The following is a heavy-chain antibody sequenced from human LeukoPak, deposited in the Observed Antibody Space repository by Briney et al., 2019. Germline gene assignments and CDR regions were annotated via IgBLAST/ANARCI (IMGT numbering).Heavy chain of an antibody. V-gene: IGHV3-48*03. CDR1: GFTFSSYE. D-gene: IGHD5/OR15-5a*01. CDR2: ISSSGSTI. J-gene: IGHJ4*02. CDR3: ASQQDLEYSLSSGGYYFDS. Sequence: GGSLRLSCAASGFTFSSYEMNWVRQAPGKGLEWVSYISSSGSTIYYADSVKGRFTISRDNATISVSLQMNSLRAEDTAVYYCASQQDLEYSLSSGGYYFDSWGQGIQVTVSS.